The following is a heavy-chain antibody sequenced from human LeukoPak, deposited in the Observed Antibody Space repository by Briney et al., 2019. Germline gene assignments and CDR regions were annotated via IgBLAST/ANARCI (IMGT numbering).Heavy chain of an antibody. D-gene: IGHD2-2*02. Sequence: SETLSLTCAVYGGSFSGYYWSWIRQPPGKGLEWIGEINHSGSTNYNPSLKSRVTISVDTSKNQFSLRLTSVTAADSAVYYCSRSGLTGMRKYPRADYYYYGMDVWGQGTAVTVSS. CDR2: INHSGST. J-gene: IGHJ6*02. CDR1: GGSFSGYY. V-gene: IGHV4-34*01. CDR3: SRSGLTGMRKYPRADYYYYGMDV.